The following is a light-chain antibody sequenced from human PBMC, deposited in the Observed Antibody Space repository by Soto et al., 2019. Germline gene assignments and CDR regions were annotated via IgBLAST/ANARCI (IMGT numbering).Light chain of an antibody. CDR3: AAWDDSLNGLV. V-gene: IGLV1-44*01. CDR2: NNN. Sequence: QSVLTQPPSASGTPGQRVTISCSGSSSNIGSNTVNWYQQLPGTAPKLLIYNNNQQPSGVPDRFSGSKSGTSASLAISGLQSEDEAYYYCAAWDDSLNGLVFGTGTKLTVL. J-gene: IGLJ1*01. CDR1: SSNIGSNT.